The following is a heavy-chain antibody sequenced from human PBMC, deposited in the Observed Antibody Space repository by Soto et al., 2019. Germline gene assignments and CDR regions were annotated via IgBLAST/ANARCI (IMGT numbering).Heavy chain of an antibody. V-gene: IGHV3-74*01. CDR1: AFTFSSYW. J-gene: IGHJ4*02. Sequence: EVQLVESGGGLVQPGGSLRLSCEAFAFTFSSYWMHWVRQAPGKGLVWVSRINSDGSSTSYADSVKGRFTISRDNAKNTLFLQMNSLRAEDTAVYYCARAGPGLATGTFWEKIDCWGQGTLVTVSS. D-gene: IGHD5-12*01. CDR2: INSDGSST. CDR3: ARAGPGLATGTFWEKIDC.